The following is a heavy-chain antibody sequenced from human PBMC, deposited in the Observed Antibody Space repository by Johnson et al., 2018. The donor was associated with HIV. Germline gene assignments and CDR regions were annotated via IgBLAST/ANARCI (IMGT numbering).Heavy chain of an antibody. V-gene: IGHV3-23*04. D-gene: IGHD3-22*01. Sequence: VQLVESGGGLVQPGGSLRLSCAASGFTFSSSAMHRVHQAPGNGLEWVSGISGSGGSTYYADSVKGRFTISRDNSKNTLYLQMNSLRAEDTAVYYCANKYYYDSSGYFAFDIWGQGTMVTVSS. CDR1: GFTFSSSA. CDR3: ANKYYYDSSGYFAFDI. J-gene: IGHJ3*02. CDR2: ISGSGGST.